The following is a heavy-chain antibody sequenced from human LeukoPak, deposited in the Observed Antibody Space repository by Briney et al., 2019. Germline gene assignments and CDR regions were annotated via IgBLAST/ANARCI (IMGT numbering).Heavy chain of an antibody. Sequence: VSVKVSCKASGYTFTGYYMHWVRQAPGQGLEWMGWINPNSGGTNYAQKFQGRVTMTRDASISTAYMELSRLRSDDTAVYYCARGSTAKRPFDYWGQGTLVTVSS. CDR2: INPNSGGT. CDR1: GYTFTGYY. CDR3: ARGSTAKRPFDY. D-gene: IGHD2-21*02. V-gene: IGHV1-2*02. J-gene: IGHJ4*02.